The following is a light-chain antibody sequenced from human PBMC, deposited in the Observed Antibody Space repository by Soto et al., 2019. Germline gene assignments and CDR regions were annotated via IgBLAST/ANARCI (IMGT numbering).Light chain of an antibody. V-gene: IGLV2-8*01. Sequence: QSALTQPPSASGSPGQSVTISCTGTSSDVGGYNYVSWYQQHPGKAPKLMIYEVNMRPSGVPDRFSGSKSGNTASLTVSGLQAEDEGDYYCSSHAGSRRVFGTGTRLTVL. CDR1: SSDVGGYNY. CDR2: EVN. CDR3: SSHAGSRRV. J-gene: IGLJ1*01.